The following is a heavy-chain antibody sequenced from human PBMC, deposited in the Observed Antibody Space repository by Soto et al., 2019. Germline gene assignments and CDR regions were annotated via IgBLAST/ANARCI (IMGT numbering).Heavy chain of an antibody. J-gene: IGHJ5*02. D-gene: IGHD4-17*01. CDR2: ISSSSSYI. CDR3: ARDPTVTTLNWFDP. V-gene: IGHV3-21*01. Sequence: GGSLRLSCAASGFTFSSYSMNWVRQAPGKGLEWVSSISSSSSYIYYADSVKGRFTISRDNAKNSLYLQMNSLRAEDTAVYYCARDPTVTTLNWFDPWGQGTLVTVSS. CDR1: GFTFSSYS.